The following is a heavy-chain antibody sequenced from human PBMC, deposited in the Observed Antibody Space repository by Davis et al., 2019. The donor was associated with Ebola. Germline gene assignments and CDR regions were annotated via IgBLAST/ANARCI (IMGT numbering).Heavy chain of an antibody. CDR1: GGSFSGYY. Sequence: MLSETLSLTCAVYGGSFSGYYWSWIRQPPGKGLGWIGEINHSGSTNYNPSLKSRVTISVDTSKNQFSLKLSSVTAADTAVYYCGHEEIMITFGGAPIDPWGQGTLVTVSS. V-gene: IGHV4-34*01. D-gene: IGHD3-16*01. J-gene: IGHJ5*02. CDR3: GHEEIMITFGGAPIDP. CDR2: INHSGST.